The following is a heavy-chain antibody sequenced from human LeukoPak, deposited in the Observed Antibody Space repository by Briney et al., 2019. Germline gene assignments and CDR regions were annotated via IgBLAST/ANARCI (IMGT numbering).Heavy chain of an antibody. J-gene: IGHJ4*02. V-gene: IGHV4-31*03. CDR2: IYYSGST. D-gene: IGHD6-19*01. Sequence: PSETLSLTCTVSGGSISSGGYYWRWIRQHPGKGLEWIGYIYYSGSTYYNPSLKSRVTISVDTSKNQFSLKLSSVTAADTAVYYCARERVAGTVGWGQGTLVTVSS. CDR1: GGSISSGGYY. CDR3: ARERVAGTVG.